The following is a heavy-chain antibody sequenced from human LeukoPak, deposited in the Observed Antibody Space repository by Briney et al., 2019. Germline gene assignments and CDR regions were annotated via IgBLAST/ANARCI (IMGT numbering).Heavy chain of an antibody. CDR3: ASSRGTTGVYDDNWFDP. CDR1: GSSINSISYY. D-gene: IGHD4-23*01. V-gene: IGHV4-39*07. J-gene: IGHJ5*02. CDR2: IYYSEST. Sequence: PSETLSLTCTVSGSSINSISYYWGWRRQPPGKGREWIGSIYYSESTYNHPSSKTRATTSVATSKNQFSLRPRSVTAADTAVYYCASSRGTTGVYDDNWFDPWGQGKLITVSS.